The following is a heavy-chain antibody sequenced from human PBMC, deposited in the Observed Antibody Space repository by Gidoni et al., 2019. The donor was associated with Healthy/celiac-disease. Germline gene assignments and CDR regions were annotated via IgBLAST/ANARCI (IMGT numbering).Heavy chain of an antibody. Sequence: QVQLQQSGPGLVKPSQTLSLTCAIPGDSVSSNSAAWNWIRQSPSRGLEWLGRTYYRSKWYNDYAVSVKSRITINPDTSKNQFSLQLNSVTPEDTAVYYCARGPTIAAAGRSPYYFDYWGQGTLVTVSS. CDR1: GDSVSSNSAA. V-gene: IGHV6-1*01. CDR2: TYYRSKWYN. CDR3: ARGPTIAAAGRSPYYFDY. D-gene: IGHD6-13*01. J-gene: IGHJ4*02.